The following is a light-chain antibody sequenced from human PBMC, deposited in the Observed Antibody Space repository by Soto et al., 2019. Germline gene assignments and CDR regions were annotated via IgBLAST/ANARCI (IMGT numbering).Light chain of an antibody. CDR3: AAWDDSLSAVV. Sequence: QSVLTQPPSASGTPGQRVTISCSGNSSNIGSNYVYWYQQLQGTAPKLLIYSDNQRPSGVPDRFSVSKSGASASLAISGLRSEDEAGYSCAAWDDSLSAVVFGGGTKVTVL. V-gene: IGLV1-47*01. J-gene: IGLJ2*01. CDR2: SDN. CDR1: SSNIGSNY.